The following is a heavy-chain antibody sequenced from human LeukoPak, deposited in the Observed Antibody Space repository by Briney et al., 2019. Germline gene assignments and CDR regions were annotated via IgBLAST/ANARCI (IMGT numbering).Heavy chain of an antibody. CDR3: ARDSQKYYDFWSGYLGWFDP. CDR2: IYTSGST. Sequence: SETLSLTCTVSGGSISSYYWSWIRQPAGKGLEWIGRIYTSGSTNYNPSLKGRVTMSVDTSKNQFSLKLSSVTAADTAVYYCARDSQKYYDFWSGYLGWFDPWGQGTLVTVSS. J-gene: IGHJ5*02. CDR1: GGSISSYY. D-gene: IGHD3-3*01. V-gene: IGHV4-4*07.